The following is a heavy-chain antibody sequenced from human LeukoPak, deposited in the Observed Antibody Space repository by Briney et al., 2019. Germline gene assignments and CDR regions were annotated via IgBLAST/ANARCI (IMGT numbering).Heavy chain of an antibody. V-gene: IGHV4-59*01. Sequence: SETLSLTCTVSGDSISSYYWSWIRQPPGKGLEWIGYVYYSGRTNYNPSLKSRVTISIDTSKNQFSLKLSSMSAADTAVYYCVIRSDEGWFDPWGQGTLVTVSS. CDR2: VYYSGRT. J-gene: IGHJ5*02. CDR1: GDSISSYY. CDR3: VIRSDEGWFDP.